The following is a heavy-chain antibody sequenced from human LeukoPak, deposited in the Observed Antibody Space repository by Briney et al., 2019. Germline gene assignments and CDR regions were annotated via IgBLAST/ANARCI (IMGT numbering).Heavy chain of an antibody. CDR1: GFTFSDYY. V-gene: IGHV3-11*01. D-gene: IGHD6-13*01. J-gene: IGHJ4*02. CDR2: ISSSGSTI. CDR3: ASAHYSSSWYFDY. Sequence: PGGSLRLSCAASGFTFSDYYMSWIRQAPGKGLEWVSYISSSGSTIYYADSVKGRFTISRDNAKNSLYLQMNSLRAEDTAVYYCASAHYSSSWYFDYWGQGTLVTVSS.